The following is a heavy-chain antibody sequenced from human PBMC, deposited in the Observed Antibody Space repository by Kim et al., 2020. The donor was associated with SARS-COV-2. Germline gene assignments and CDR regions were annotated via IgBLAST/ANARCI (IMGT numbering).Heavy chain of an antibody. J-gene: IGHJ4*02. V-gene: IGHV3-23*01. CDR1: GFTFTGHA. CDR2: IDGSDGTT. D-gene: IGHD2-21*01. CDR3: LKGGWGWIWDY. Sequence: GGSLRLSCTTSGFTFTGHATSWVRQAPGKGLEWVSSIDGSDGTTYYVDSVKGRFSISRDDSKNTLYLQMGALRADDTAAYYCLKGGWGWIWDYWGQGTLVTVSS.